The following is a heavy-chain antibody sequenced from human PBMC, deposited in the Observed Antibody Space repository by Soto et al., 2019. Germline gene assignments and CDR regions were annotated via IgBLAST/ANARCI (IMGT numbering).Heavy chain of an antibody. Sequence: PGGSLRLSCAASGFNFSSHGLHWVRQAPGKGLEWVAVISYDRSNKYYADSVKGRFTISRDNSKNTLYLQMNSLRAEDTAVYYCAKNSESSAYSSFDYWGQGTLVTVSS. V-gene: IGHV3-30*18. CDR1: GFNFSSHG. J-gene: IGHJ4*02. CDR3: AKNSESSAYSSFDY. D-gene: IGHD3-22*01. CDR2: ISYDRSNK.